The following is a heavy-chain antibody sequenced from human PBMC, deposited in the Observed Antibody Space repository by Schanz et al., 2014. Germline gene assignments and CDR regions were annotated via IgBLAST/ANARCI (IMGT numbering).Heavy chain of an antibody. CDR3: AKDLPSDYYIAY. J-gene: IGHJ4*02. CDR1: GFTFSTYA. Sequence: EVQLVESGGGLVQPGGSLRLSCAASGFTFSTYAMTWVRQAPGKGLEWVSSISIRGGNTYYTDSVKGRFTISRDNSKNTLDLQMSSLRAEDTAVYYCAKDLPSDYYIAYWGQGTLVTVSS. V-gene: IGHV3-23*04. D-gene: IGHD3-22*01. CDR2: ISIRGGNT.